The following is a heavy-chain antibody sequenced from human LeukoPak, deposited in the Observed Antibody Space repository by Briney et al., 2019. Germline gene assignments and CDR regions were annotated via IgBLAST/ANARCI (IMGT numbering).Heavy chain of an antibody. CDR3: AKFGCSSTSCPFDS. J-gene: IGHJ4*02. D-gene: IGHD2-2*01. CDR1: GFTFSSYD. Sequence: GGSLRLSCAASGFTFSSYDMTWVRQAPGKGLEWVSGISGSGGYTRYADSVKGRFTISGDNSKNTLYLQMNSLRAEDTALYYCAKFGCSSTSCPFDSWGQGTPVTVSS. V-gene: IGHV3-23*01. CDR2: ISGSGGYT.